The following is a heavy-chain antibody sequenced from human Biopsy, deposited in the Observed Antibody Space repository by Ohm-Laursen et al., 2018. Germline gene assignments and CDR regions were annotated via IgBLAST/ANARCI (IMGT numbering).Heavy chain of an antibody. V-gene: IGHV3-23*01. CDR1: GFTFTNYA. D-gene: IGHD2-8*01. CDR3: ATGPVQMVYANLRGEFAS. CDR2: ISASDDSK. J-gene: IGHJ5*02. Sequence: SLRLSCTATGFTFTNYAMSWVRQAPGKGLAWVSSISASDDSKYYGDSVKGRFTTSRDSSTNTLYLQMNGLRADDTAVYYCATGPVQMVYANLRGEFASWGQGALVTVSS.